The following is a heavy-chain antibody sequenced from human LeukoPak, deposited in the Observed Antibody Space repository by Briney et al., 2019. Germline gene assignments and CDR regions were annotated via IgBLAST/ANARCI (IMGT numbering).Heavy chain of an antibody. D-gene: IGHD3-16*02. J-gene: IGHJ4*02. Sequence: PGGSLRLSCAASGFIFSSYAMHWVRRAPGKGLEWVAVISYDGSNKYYADSVKGRFTISRDNSKNTLYLQMNSLRAEDTAVYYCAKEGYDYVWGSYRYLYYFDYWGQGTLVTVSS. CDR2: ISYDGSNK. CDR3: AKEGYDYVWGSYRYLYYFDY. CDR1: GFIFSSYA. V-gene: IGHV3-30*04.